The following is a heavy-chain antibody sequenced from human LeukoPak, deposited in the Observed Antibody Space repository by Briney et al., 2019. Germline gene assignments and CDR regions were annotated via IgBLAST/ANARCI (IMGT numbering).Heavy chain of an antibody. CDR2: INHSGYT. V-gene: IGHV4-34*01. CDR3: TRMTTGHDY. D-gene: IGHD4-17*01. J-gene: IGHJ4*02. CDR1: GVSFDDYY. Sequence: SETLSLTCAVSGVSFDDYYWSWVRQTPGKGLEWSGEINHSGYTNDSPSLKSRVTLSIDTSRKQFSLNLWSVTVADAGIYYCTRMTTGHDYWGQGTLVTVSS.